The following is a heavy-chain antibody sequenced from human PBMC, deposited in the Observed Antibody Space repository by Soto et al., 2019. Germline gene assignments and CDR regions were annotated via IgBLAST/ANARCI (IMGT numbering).Heavy chain of an antibody. D-gene: IGHD3-22*01. CDR2: ISYDGSNK. CDR3: AKRAYDSSGYYNWFDP. Sequence: VGSLRLSCAASGFTFSSYGMHWVRQAPGKGLEWVAVISYDGSNKYYADSVKGRFTISRDNSKNTLYLQMNSLRAEDTAVYYCAKRAYDSSGYYNWFDPWGQGTLVTVSS. CDR1: GFTFSSYG. V-gene: IGHV3-30*18. J-gene: IGHJ5*02.